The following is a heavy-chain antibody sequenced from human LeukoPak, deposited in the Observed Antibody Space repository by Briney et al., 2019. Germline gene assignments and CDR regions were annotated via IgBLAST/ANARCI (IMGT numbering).Heavy chain of an antibody. D-gene: IGHD6-25*01. Sequence: SETLSLTCSVSGASIDRSTYYWGWIRQPPGKGLEWIGSVYYSGSTYYDSALKSRVSISVDTSRNQFSLKLYSVTAADTSVYFCARIAAPGLAWGQGTLVTVSS. CDR1: GASIDRSTYY. J-gene: IGHJ5*02. V-gene: IGHV4-39*01. CDR3: ARIAAPGLA. CDR2: VYYSGST.